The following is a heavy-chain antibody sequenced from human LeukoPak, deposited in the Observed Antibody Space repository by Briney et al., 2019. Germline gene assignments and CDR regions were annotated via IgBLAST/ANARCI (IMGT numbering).Heavy chain of an antibody. D-gene: IGHD2-2*01. CDR1: GGSISSETYY. V-gene: IGHV4-39*01. CDR3: ARHDCSSTNCQCFDY. CDR2: IHYSGST. Sequence: SETLSLTCNVSGGSISSETYYWAWIRQPPGKGLEWIGSIHYSGSTYDNAALKSRLTISVDTSKSQFSLRLSSVTAADTAVYYCARHDCSSTNCQCFDYWGQGTLVTVSS. J-gene: IGHJ4*02.